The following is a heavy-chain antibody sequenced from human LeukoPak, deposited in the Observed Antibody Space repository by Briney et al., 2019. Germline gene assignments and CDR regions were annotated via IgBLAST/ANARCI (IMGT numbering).Heavy chain of an antibody. CDR3: ARGAPYCSGGSCMYYFDY. CDR2: IKQDGSEK. V-gene: IGHV3-7*04. Sequence: GGSLRLSCTASGFTFSSYWMTWVRQAPGKGLELVANIKQDGSEKYYVDSVKGRFTISRDNAKNSLYLQMNSLRAEDTAVYYCARGAPYCSGGSCMYYFDYWGQGTLVTVSS. J-gene: IGHJ4*02. CDR1: GFTFSSYW. D-gene: IGHD2-15*01.